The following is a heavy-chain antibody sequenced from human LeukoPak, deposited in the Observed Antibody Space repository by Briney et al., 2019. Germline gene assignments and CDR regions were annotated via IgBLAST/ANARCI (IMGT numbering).Heavy chain of an antibody. V-gene: IGHV4-34*01. D-gene: IGHD3-22*01. CDR3: AMNYYDSSGSSLDY. Sequence: SETLSLTCAVYGGSFSRYYWTWIRQPPGKGLEWIGEINHSGSANYNPSLKSRVTISVDASKSQFSLRLSSVTAADTAVYYCAMNYYDSSGSSLDYWGQGTLVTVSS. J-gene: IGHJ4*02. CDR1: GGSFSRYY. CDR2: INHSGSA.